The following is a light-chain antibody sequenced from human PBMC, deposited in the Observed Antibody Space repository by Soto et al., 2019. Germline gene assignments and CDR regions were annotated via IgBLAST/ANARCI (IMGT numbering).Light chain of an antibody. Sequence: QSVLTQPPSASGTPGQRVTISCSGSSSNIGSYTVNWYQQLPGTAPKLLIYSNNQRPSGVPDRFSGSKSGTSASLAISGLQSEDEADDYCAAWDDSLNGVVFGGGTQLTVL. J-gene: IGLJ7*01. CDR3: AAWDDSLNGVV. CDR2: SNN. V-gene: IGLV1-44*01. CDR1: SSNIGSYT.